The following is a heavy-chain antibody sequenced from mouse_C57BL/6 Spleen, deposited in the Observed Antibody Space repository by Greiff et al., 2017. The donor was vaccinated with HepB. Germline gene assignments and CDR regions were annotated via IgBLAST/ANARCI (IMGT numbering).Heavy chain of an antibody. CDR1: GFTFSSYA. CDR3: TRDDYWFAY. D-gene: IGHD2-4*01. J-gene: IGHJ3*01. CDR2: ISSGGDYI. Sequence: EVQRVESGEGLVKPGGSLKLSCAASGFTFSSYAMSWVRQTPEKRLEWVAYISSGGDYIYYADTVKGRFTISRDNARNPLYLQMSSLKSEDTAMYYCTRDDYWFAYWGQGTLVTVSA. V-gene: IGHV5-9-1*02.